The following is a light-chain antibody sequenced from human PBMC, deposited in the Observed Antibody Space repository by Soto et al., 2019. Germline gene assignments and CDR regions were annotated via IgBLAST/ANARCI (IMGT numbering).Light chain of an antibody. CDR1: QSVSSSY. CDR3: QQYGSSSWKYT. Sequence: EIVLTQSPGPLSLPPRERATLSFRASQSVSSSYLAWYQQKPGQAPRLLIYGASSRATGIPDRFSGSGSGTVFALTISRLEAEDFAVYYCQQYGSSSWKYTFGQGTKLEIK. CDR2: GAS. V-gene: IGKV3-20*01. J-gene: IGKJ2*01.